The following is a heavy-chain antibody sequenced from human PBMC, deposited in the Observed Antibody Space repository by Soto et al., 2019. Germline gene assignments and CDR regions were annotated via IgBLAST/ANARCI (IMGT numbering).Heavy chain of an antibody. D-gene: IGHD3-9*01. CDR2: TYYRSKWYN. V-gene: IGHV6-1*01. Sequence: SQTRSLTCAISGDSVSSNSAAWNWIRQSPSRGLEWLGRTYYRSKWYNDYAVSVKSRITINPDTSKNQFSLQLNSVTPEDTAVYYCARERDYDILTGYYDYWGQGTLVTVSS. CDR1: GDSVSSNSAA. J-gene: IGHJ4*02. CDR3: ARERDYDILTGYYDY.